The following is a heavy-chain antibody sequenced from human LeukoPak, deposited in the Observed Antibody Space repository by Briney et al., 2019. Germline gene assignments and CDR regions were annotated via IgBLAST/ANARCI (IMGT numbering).Heavy chain of an antibody. CDR1: GFTFSNYA. V-gene: IGHV3-23*01. CDR3: AKEYGYDYNYFYSMDV. D-gene: IGHD1-1*01. CDR2: ISGSGGSCIGGST. Sequence: GGSLRLSCAASGFTFSNYAMSWVRQAPGKGLEWVSGISGSGGSCIGGSTYYANSVKGRFTISRDNSKTTVYLQMNSLRAEDTAVYFCAKEYGYDYNYFYSMDVWGKGTTVTISS. J-gene: IGHJ6*03.